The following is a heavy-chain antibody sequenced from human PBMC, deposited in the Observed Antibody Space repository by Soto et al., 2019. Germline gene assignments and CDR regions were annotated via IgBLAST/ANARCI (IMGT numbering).Heavy chain of an antibody. CDR3: ARATSIYDFWSGSYYGMDV. CDR1: GFTFSSYG. Sequence: GSLRLSCAASGFTFSSYGMHWVRQAPGKGLEWVAVIWYDGSNKYYADSVKGRFTISRDNSKNTLYLQMNSLRAEDTAVYYCARATSIYDFWSGSYYGMDVWGQGTTVTVSS. CDR2: IWYDGSNK. D-gene: IGHD3-3*01. J-gene: IGHJ6*02. V-gene: IGHV3-33*01.